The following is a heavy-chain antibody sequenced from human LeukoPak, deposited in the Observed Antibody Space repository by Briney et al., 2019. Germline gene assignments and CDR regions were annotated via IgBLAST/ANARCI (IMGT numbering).Heavy chain of an antibody. D-gene: IGHD6-19*01. Sequence: GGPLGLSCAAPGFMFHDYVIHCVPHAPGEGLEWVFLISGDGGTTFYADSVKGRFTISRDNSNNSLYLQMNSLRSDDTALYYCARESESSGWYDYWGQGTLVTVSS. V-gene: IGHV3-43*02. CDR1: GFMFHDYV. CDR3: ARESESSGWYDY. J-gene: IGHJ4*02. CDR2: ISGDGGTT.